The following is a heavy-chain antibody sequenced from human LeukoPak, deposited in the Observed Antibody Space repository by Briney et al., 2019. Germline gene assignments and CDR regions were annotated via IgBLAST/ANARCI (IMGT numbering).Heavy chain of an antibody. J-gene: IGHJ3*02. Sequence: GGSLRLSCAASGFTFSSYAMSWVRQAPGKGLEWVSAISGSGGSTYYADSVKGRFTISRDNSKNTLYLQMNSLRAEDTAVYYCAKIIAVAGTGEDNVFDIWGQGTMVTVSS. CDR3: AKIIAVAGTGEDNVFDI. CDR1: GFTFSSYA. D-gene: IGHD6-13*01. V-gene: IGHV3-23*01. CDR2: ISGSGGST.